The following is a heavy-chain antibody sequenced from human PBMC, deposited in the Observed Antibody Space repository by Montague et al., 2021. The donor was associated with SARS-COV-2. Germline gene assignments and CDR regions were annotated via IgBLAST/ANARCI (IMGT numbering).Heavy chain of an antibody. CDR3: ARDRRTVGATMDYYYFYGMDV. CDR1: GFTFSLYE. D-gene: IGHD1-26*01. Sequence: SLRLSCAASGFTFSLYEMNWVRQAPGKGLERVSFISSSGSAIYSADSVKGRFTISRDNAKNSLYLQMNSLRAEDTAVYYCARDRRTVGATMDYYYFYGMDVWGQGTTVTVSS. V-gene: IGHV3-48*03. J-gene: IGHJ6*02. CDR2: ISSSGSAI.